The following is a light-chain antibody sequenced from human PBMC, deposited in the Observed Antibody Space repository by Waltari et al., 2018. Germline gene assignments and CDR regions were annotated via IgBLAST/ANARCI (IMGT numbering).Light chain of an antibody. CDR2: KAS. CDR1: QSISHW. Sequence: DIQMPQSPYTLSASVGDRVTITCRASQSISHWLAWYQQKPGKAPKLLISKASSLEKEVPSRFSGSGSGTEFTLTITNLQPDDFATFYCQRYDDYPPTFGGGTKVEIK. CDR3: QRYDDYPPT. V-gene: IGKV1-5*03. J-gene: IGKJ4*01.